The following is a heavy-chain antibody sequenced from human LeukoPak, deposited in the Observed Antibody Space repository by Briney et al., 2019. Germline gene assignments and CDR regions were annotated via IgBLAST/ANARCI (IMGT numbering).Heavy chain of an antibody. CDR2: IIGGGGST. V-gene: IGHV3-23*01. CDR3: AKAGITIFGVVTDGDYFGY. Sequence: GRSLRLSCAASGSTFSTYSMSWVRHAPGKLLEWVSSIIGGGGSTYYADSVKGRFTIPRDNSKTTLYLQMNSLRAEDTAVYYCAKAGITIFGVVTDGDYFGYWGQGTLVTVSS. CDR1: GSTFSTYS. J-gene: IGHJ4*02. D-gene: IGHD3-3*01.